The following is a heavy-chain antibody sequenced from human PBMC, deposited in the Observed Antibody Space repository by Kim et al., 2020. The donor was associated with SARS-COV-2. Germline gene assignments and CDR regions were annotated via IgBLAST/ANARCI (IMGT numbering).Heavy chain of an antibody. CDR3: AGGVGRPTRGYYFEH. V-gene: IGHV4-59*01. CDR2: IYYTGNT. Sequence: SETLSLTCAVSASSISRYHCNWFLQPPPEGLQWMGDIYYTGNTSYNPPLQSRVTISVDTSNNQFSLMLQSVTAADTAVYYCAGGVGRPTRGYYFEHWVQGTRVTVS. CDR1: ASSISRYH. J-gene: IGHJ4*02. D-gene: IGHD1-26*01.